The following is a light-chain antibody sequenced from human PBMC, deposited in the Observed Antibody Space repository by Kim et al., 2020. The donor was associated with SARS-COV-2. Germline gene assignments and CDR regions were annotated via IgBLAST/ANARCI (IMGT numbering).Light chain of an antibody. V-gene: IGKV3-11*01. CDR3: QQRDGWPPKVT. CDR2: DAS. CDR1: HSIDAS. J-gene: IGKJ4*01. Sequence: PGAAATLTCRASHSIDASFAGYQQRPGHPARLLIYDASIRATGVRARFSGSGSGTDFTLTISGLEPEDFAVYYCQQRDGWPPKVTFGGGTKVDIK.